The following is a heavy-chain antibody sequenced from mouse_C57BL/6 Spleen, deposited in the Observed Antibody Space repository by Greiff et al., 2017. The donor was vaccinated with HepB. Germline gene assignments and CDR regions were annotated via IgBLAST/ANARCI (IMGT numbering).Heavy chain of an antibody. Sequence: SGAELVRPGASVTLSCKASGYTFTDYEMHWVKQTPVHGLEWIGAIDPETGGTAYNQKFKGKAILTADKSSSTAYMELRSLTSEDSAVYYCTRDPHYYGSTSVGYFDYWGQGTTLTVSS. V-gene: IGHV1-15*01. CDR1: GYTFTDYE. CDR3: TRDPHYYGSTSVGYFDY. J-gene: IGHJ2*01. D-gene: IGHD1-1*01. CDR2: IDPETGGT.